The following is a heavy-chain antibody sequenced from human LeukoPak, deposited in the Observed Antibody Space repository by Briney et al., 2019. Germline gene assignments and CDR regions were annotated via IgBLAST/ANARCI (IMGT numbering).Heavy chain of an antibody. V-gene: IGHV3-23*01. CDR3: ANLGGDLYAFDY. Sequence: GGSLRLSCAASGFIFTNYFMSWVRQTPGKGLEWVSAISGSGRNTYYADSVKGRFTISRDNSKNTLYLRMDSLTAEDTAVYYCANLGGDLYAFDYWGQGTLVTVSS. J-gene: IGHJ4*02. D-gene: IGHD2-21*02. CDR2: ISGSGRNT. CDR1: GFIFTNYF.